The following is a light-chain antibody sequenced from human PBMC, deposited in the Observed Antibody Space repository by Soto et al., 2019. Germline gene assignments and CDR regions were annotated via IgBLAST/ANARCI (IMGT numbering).Light chain of an antibody. CDR1: SSNIGNHY. CDR3: GTWDSSLTAGPDV. V-gene: IGLV1-51*01. CDR2: DND. Sequence: QSVLTQPPSVSAAPGQKVTISCSGSSSNIGNHYVSWYQHLPGVAPKLLIYDNDKRPSGIPDRFSGSWSGTSATLGITGLQTGDEADYYCGTWDSSLTAGPDVFGSGTKLTVL. J-gene: IGLJ1*01.